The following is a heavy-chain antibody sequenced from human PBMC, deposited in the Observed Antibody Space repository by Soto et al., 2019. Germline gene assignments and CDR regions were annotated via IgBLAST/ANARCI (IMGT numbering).Heavy chain of an antibody. CDR1: GGTFSSYA. D-gene: IGHD5-18*01. CDR3: ARENRQDTAMVTPHFDY. Sequence: SVKVSCRASGGTFSSYAISWVRQAPGQGLEWMGGIIPIFGTANYAQKFQGRVTITADESTSTAYMELSSLRSEDTAVYYCARENRQDTAMVTPHFDYWGQGTLVTVSS. CDR2: IIPIFGTA. V-gene: IGHV1-69*13. J-gene: IGHJ4*02.